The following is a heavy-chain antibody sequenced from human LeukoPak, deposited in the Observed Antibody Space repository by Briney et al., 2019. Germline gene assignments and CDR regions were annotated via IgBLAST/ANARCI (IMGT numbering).Heavy chain of an antibody. CDR2: ISGSGGST. V-gene: IGHV3-23*01. Sequence: PGGSLRLSCAASGFTFSSYAMSWVRQAPGKGLEWVSAISGSGGSTYYADSVKGRFTTSRDNSKNTLYLQMNSLRAEDTAVYYCAKDGPPGGYCSGGSCYPNWLDPWGQGTLVTVSS. J-gene: IGHJ5*02. D-gene: IGHD2-15*01. CDR1: GFTFSSYA. CDR3: AKDGPPGGYCSGGSCYPNWLDP.